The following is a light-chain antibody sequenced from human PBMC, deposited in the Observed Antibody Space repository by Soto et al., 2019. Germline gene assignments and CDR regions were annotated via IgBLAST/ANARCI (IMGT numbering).Light chain of an antibody. Sequence: EIVLTQSPGTLSLSPGERATLSCRASQSVSSSYLAWYQHKPGQAPRLLIYCASSRATGIPDRFSGSGSGTDFTLTISRLEPEDFVVYYCQQYGSSPHTFGQGTKLEIK. CDR2: CAS. CDR1: QSVSSSY. J-gene: IGKJ2*01. V-gene: IGKV3-20*01. CDR3: QQYGSSPHT.